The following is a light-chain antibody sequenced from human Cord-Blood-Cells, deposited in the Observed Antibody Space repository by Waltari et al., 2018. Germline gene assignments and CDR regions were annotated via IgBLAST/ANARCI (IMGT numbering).Light chain of an antibody. J-gene: IGLJ3*02. V-gene: IGLV1-44*01. CDR2: SNN. CDR3: AAWDDSLNGWV. Sequence: QSVLTQPPSASGTPRQRVTISCSGSSSNIGSNTVNWYQQPPGTAPKLLIYSNNQRPSGVPDRFSGSKSGTSASLAISGLQSEDEADYYCAAWDDSLNGWVFGRGTKLTVL. CDR1: SSNIGSNT.